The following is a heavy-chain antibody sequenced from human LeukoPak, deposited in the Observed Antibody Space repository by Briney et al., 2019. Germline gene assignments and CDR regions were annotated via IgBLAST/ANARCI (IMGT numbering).Heavy chain of an antibody. J-gene: IGHJ4*02. Sequence: SETLSLTCAVYGGSFSGYYWSWIRQPPGKGLEWIGEINHSGSTTYNPSLKRRLTISVETSKNQFLLQLRAVTCADTAVFYCAGGGRRYGEKLFDYWGQGTLVTVSS. CDR3: AGGGRRYGEKLFDY. D-gene: IGHD4-17*01. CDR1: GGSFSGYY. CDR2: INHSGST. V-gene: IGHV4-34*01.